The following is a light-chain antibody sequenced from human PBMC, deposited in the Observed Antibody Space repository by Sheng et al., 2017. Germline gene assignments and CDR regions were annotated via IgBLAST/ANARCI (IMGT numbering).Light chain of an antibody. CDR2: DTS. J-gene: IGLJ3*02. CDR1: TGAVTNSHY. CDR3: LLFYPGSQWV. V-gene: IGLV7-46*01. Sequence: QAVVTQESSLTVSPGGTVTLTCGSSTGAVTNSHYAYWLQQKPGQAPRTLIYDTSNKHSWTPVRFSGSLLGDKAALTLSCAQPEDEAEYYCLLFYPGSQWVFGEGTKLTVL.